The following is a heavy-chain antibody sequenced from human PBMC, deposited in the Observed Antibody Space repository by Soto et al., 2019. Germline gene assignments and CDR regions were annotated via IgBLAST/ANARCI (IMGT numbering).Heavy chain of an antibody. CDR2: FDPEDGET. V-gene: IGHV1-24*01. J-gene: IGHJ4*02. D-gene: IGHD6-19*01. Sequence: ASVKVSCKVSGYTLTELSMHWVRQAPGKGLEWMGGFDPEDGETIYAQKFQGRVTMTEDTSTDTAYMELSSLRSEDTAVYYCATDFSSGWYFDDWGQGTLVTVSS. CDR1: GYTLTELS. CDR3: ATDFSSGWYFDD.